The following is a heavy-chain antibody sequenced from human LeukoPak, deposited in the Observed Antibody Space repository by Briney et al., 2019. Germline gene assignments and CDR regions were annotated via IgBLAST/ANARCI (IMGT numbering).Heavy chain of an antibody. J-gene: IGHJ4*02. CDR3: ARYNWNDVAVDY. V-gene: IGHV4-59*01. D-gene: IGHD1-20*01. CDR2: IYYSGST. Sequence: SETLSLTCTVSGGSISSYYWSWIRQPPGKGLEWIGYIYYSGSTNYNPSLKSRVTISVDTSKNQFSLKLSSVTAADTAVYYRARYNWNDVAVDYWGQGTLISVSS. CDR1: GGSISSYY.